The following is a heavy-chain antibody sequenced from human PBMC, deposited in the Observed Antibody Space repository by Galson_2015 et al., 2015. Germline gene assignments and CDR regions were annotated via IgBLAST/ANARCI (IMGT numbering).Heavy chain of an antibody. Sequence: SVKVSCKASGGTFSSYAISWVRQAPGQGLEWMGGIIPIFGTANYAQKFQGRVTITADESTSTAYMELSSLRSEDTAVYYCARDRDFLVGATDAFDIWGQGTMVTVSS. V-gene: IGHV1-69*13. CDR1: GGTFSSYA. CDR2: IIPIFGTA. J-gene: IGHJ3*02. CDR3: ARDRDFLVGATDAFDI. D-gene: IGHD1-26*01.